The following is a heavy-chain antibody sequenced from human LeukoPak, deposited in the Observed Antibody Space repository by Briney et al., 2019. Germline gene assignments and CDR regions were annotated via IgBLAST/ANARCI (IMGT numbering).Heavy chain of an antibody. D-gene: IGHD3-10*01. J-gene: IGHJ4*02. CDR3: ARHDYDSGSYYKD. CDR1: GGSISYYY. V-gene: IGHV4-59*08. CDR2: IYYSGST. Sequence: SETLSLTCTVSGGSISYYYWSWIRQPPGKGLEWIGYIYYSGSTKCNPSLKSRVTISVDTSKSLFSLKLFSVTAADTAVYYCARHDYDSGSYYKDWGQGTLVTVSS.